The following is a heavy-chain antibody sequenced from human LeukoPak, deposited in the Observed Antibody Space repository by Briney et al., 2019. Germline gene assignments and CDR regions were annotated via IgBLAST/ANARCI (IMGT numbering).Heavy chain of an antibody. V-gene: IGHV4-34*01. CDR2: INHSGST. CDR3: ARSRAAAGRGFWFDP. J-gene: IGHJ5*02. CDR1: GGSFSGYY. D-gene: IGHD6-13*01. Sequence: PSETLSLTCAVYGGSFSGYYWSWIRQPPGKGLEWIEEINHSGSTNYNPSLKSRVTISVDTSKNQFSLKLSSVTAADTAVYYCARSRAAAGRGFWFDPWGQGTLVTVSS.